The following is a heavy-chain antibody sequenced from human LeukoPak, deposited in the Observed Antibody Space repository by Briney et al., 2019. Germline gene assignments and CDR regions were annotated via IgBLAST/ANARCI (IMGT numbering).Heavy chain of an antibody. V-gene: IGHV3-33*06. CDR2: IWYDGSNK. Sequence: PGGSLRLSCAASGFTFSDYGMHWVRQAPGKGLEWVTIIWYDGSNKYYADSVKGRFTISRDNSKSTVYLHMNSLRAEDSAVYYCAKDGGGLGYNYSLDHWGQGTLVTVSS. D-gene: IGHD5-24*01. CDR1: GFTFSDYG. J-gene: IGHJ4*02. CDR3: AKDGGGLGYNYSLDH.